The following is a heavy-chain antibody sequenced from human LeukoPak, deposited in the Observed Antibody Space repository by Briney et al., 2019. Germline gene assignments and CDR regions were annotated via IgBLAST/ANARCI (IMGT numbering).Heavy chain of an antibody. CDR3: ARLGDSTSRLYYFDY. Sequence: SETLSLTCSVSGGSISSYYWSWIRQPPGKGLEWIGYISYSGSTYYNPSLKSRVTISVDTSKSQFSLKLSSVTAADTAVYYCARLGDSTSRLYYFDYWGQGTLVTVSS. V-gene: IGHV4-59*08. CDR2: ISYSGST. J-gene: IGHJ4*02. D-gene: IGHD6-6*01. CDR1: GGSISSYY.